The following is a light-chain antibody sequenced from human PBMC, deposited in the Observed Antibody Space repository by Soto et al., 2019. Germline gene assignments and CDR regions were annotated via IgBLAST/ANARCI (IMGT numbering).Light chain of an antibody. J-gene: IGLJ2*01. CDR2: GTS. CDR1: TGAVTSGDY. Sequence: QAVVTQEPSLTVSPGGTVTLTCASDTGAVTSGDYPNWFQQKPGQAPRPLIYGTSNKHSWTPARFSGSGLGGTAALTLSGVQPEDEAEDYCLLYYDGAQLVFGGGTKLTVL. CDR3: LLYYDGAQLV. V-gene: IGLV7-43*01.